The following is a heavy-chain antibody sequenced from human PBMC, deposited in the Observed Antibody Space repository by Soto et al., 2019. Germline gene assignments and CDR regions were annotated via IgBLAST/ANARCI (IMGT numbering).Heavy chain of an antibody. J-gene: IGHJ5*02. CDR2: MNPGSGDT. CDR3: ARMESFGSLNWFDP. CDR1: GYTFTNND. V-gene: IGHV1-8*01. D-gene: IGHD5-18*01. Sequence: ASVKFSCKASGYTFTNNDVTWVRQAIGQGLEWMGWMNPGSGDTGYAQKFQGRVTMTRDISIATAYMELTGLTSEDTAIYYCARMESFGSLNWFDPWGQGTLVTVSS.